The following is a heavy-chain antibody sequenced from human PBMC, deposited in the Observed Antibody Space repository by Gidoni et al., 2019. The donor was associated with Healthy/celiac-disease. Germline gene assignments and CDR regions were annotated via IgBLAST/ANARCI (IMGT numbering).Heavy chain of an antibody. CDR1: GFTFSSSA. CDR2: ISGSGGST. CDR3: AKDIRGWQYYYYGMDV. V-gene: IGHV3-23*01. J-gene: IGHJ6*02. D-gene: IGHD3-3*02. Sequence: EVQLLESGGGLVQPGGPLRLSCAASGFTFSSSAMSWVRQAPGKGLEWVSAISGSGGSTYYADSVKGRFTISRDNSKNTLYLQMNSLRAEDTAVYYCAKDIRGWQYYYYGMDVWGQGTTVTVSS.